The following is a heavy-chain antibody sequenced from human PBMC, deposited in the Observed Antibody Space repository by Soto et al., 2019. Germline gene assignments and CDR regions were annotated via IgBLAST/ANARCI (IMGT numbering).Heavy chain of an antibody. J-gene: IGHJ6*02. CDR1: GFTFSSYA. D-gene: IGHD5-18*01. Sequence: GGSLRLSCAASGFTFSSYAMSWVRQAPGKGLGWVSSISSSSSYIYYADSVKGRFTISRDNAKNSLYLQMNSLRAEDTAVYYCARDPDTAMSYGMDVWGQGTTVTVSS. CDR3: ARDPDTAMSYGMDV. V-gene: IGHV3-21*01. CDR2: ISSSSSYI.